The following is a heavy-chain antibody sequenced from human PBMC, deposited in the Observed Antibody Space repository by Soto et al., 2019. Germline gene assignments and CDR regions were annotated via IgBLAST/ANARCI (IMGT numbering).Heavy chain of an antibody. V-gene: IGHV3-48*01. CDR1: GCTFGSYS. J-gene: IGHJ4*01. Sequence: GVSLGVSCAASGCTFGSYSMNWVRQAPGKGLEWVSYISSSSSTIYYADSVKGRFTISRDNAKNSLYLQMNSLRAEDTAVYYCARDKGRSPLDYWGHGTLVTVSS. CDR3: ARDKGRSPLDY. D-gene: IGHD2-15*01. CDR2: ISSSSSTI.